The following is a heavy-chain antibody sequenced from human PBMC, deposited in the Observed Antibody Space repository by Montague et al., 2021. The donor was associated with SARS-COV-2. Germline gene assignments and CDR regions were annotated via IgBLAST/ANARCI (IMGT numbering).Heavy chain of an antibody. CDR2: ISTSAYTT. Sequence: SLRLSCAASGFTFSNYDMSWVRQAPGKGPEWTSYISTSAYTTSYAGSVKGRFTIPRDNGKNSLYLQMNSLRVEDTAVYYCTRDYRSIVGDGLDIWGQGTKVTVSS. V-gene: IGHV3-48*03. D-gene: IGHD3-16*02. CDR1: GFTFSNYD. CDR3: TRDYRSIVGDGLDI. J-gene: IGHJ3*02.